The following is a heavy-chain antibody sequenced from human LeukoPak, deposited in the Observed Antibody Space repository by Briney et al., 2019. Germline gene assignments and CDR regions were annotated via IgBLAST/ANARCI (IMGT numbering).Heavy chain of an antibody. CDR2: IYHSGST. V-gene: IGHV4-4*02. Sequence: SETLSLTCAVSGGSISSSNWWSWVRQPPGKGLEWIGEIYHSGSTNYNPSLKSRVTISVDVSKNQFSLRLRSATAADTAVYYCARLVAAAGTGRDAFDIWGQGTMVTVSS. CDR1: GGSISSSNW. J-gene: IGHJ3*02. D-gene: IGHD6-13*01. CDR3: ARLVAAAGTGRDAFDI.